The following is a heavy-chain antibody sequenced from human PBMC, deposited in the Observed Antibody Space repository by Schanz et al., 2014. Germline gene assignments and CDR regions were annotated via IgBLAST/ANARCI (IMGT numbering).Heavy chain of an antibody. V-gene: IGHV3-48*01. CDR1: GFTFSSYS. Sequence: EVQLVESGGGLVQPGGSLRLSCTASGFTFSSYSMNWVRQAPGKGLEWVSYISSASSTINYADSVKGRFTISRDKAKNSLFLQMNSLRAEDTAVYYCARAGYDADNWFEPWGQGTLVTVAS. CDR2: ISSASSTI. J-gene: IGHJ5*02. CDR3: ARAGYDADNWFEP. D-gene: IGHD2-2*01.